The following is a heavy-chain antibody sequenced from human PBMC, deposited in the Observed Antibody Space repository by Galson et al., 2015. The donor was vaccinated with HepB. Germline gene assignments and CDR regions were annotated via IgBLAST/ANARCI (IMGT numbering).Heavy chain of an antibody. CDR2: INPNSGGT. D-gene: IGHD3-16*01. Sequence: SVKVSCKASGYTFTGYYMHWVRQAPGQGLGWMGWINPNSGGTNYAQKFQGRVTMTRDTSISTAYMELSRLRSDDTAVYYCASPPLGLRLGEESPWAFDIWGQGTMVTVSS. CDR3: ASPPLGLRLGEESPWAFDI. V-gene: IGHV1-2*02. J-gene: IGHJ3*02. CDR1: GYTFTGYY.